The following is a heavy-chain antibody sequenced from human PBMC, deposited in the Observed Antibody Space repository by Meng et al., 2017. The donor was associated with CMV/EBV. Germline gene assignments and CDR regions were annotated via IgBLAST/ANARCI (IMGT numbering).Heavy chain of an antibody. V-gene: IGHV4-39*07. J-gene: IGHJ5*02. CDR1: GGSISSSSYY. CDR3: ARDGPVTMIVVGNWFDP. Sequence: GSLRLSCTVSGGSISSSSYYWGWIRQPPGKGLEWIGSIYYSGSTYYNPSLKSRVTISVDTSKNQFSLKLSSVTAADTAVYYCARDGPVTMIVVGNWFDPWGQGTLVTSPQ. D-gene: IGHD3-22*01. CDR2: IYYSGST.